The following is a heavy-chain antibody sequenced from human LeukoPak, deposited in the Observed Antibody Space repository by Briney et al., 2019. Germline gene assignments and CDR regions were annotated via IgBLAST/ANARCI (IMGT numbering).Heavy chain of an antibody. CDR3: GKAGGWELRGRAFDY. Sequence: GGSLRLSCAASGFTFSSYAMSWVRQAPGKGLEWVSAISGSGGSTYYADSLKGRFTISRDNSKNTLYLQMNSLRAEDTAVYYCGKAGGWELRGRAFDYWGQGTLVTVSS. J-gene: IGHJ4*02. CDR2: ISGSGGST. V-gene: IGHV3-23*01. D-gene: IGHD1-26*01. CDR1: GFTFSSYA.